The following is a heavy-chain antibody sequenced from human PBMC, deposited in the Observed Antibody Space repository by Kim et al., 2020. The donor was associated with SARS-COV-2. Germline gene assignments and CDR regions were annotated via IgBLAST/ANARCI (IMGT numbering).Heavy chain of an antibody. CDR2: IYYSGST. CDR3: ARLNGDHARNPQNNWFDPWGLQNNWFHP. CDR1: GGSISSYY. D-gene: IGHD1-1*01. J-gene: IGHJ5*02. Sequence: SETLSLTCTVSGGSISSYYWSWIRQPPGKGLEWIGYIYYSGSTNYNPSLKSRVTISVDTSKNQFSLKLSSVTAADTAVYYCARLNGDHARNPQNNWFDPWGLQNNWFHPWGQGTLVTVSS. V-gene: IGHV4-59*08.